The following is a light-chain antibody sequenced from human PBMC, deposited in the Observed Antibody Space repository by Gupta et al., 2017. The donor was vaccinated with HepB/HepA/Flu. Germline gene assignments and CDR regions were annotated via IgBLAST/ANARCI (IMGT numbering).Light chain of an antibody. CDR2: GAS. V-gene: IGKV3-15*01. CDR3: QQYNGWPLT. J-gene: IGKJ4*01. CDR1: QSLSSN. Sequence: EIVMTQSPDTLSVSPGDRVTLSCRASQSLSSNLAWYQQKPGQAPRLLISGASTRATGIPDRFSGSGSGTEFTLTISSLQSGDFAVYYCQQYNGWPLTFGGGTKVEIK.